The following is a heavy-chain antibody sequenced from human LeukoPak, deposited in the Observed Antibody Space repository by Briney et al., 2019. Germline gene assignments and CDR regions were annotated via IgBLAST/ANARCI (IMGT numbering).Heavy chain of an antibody. CDR1: GYTFTSYA. D-gene: IGHD6-19*01. Sequence: ASVKVSCKASGYTFTSYAMHWVRQAPGQRLEWMGRINTGNGNTKYSQEFQGRVTITRDTSANTAYMELSSLRSEDMAVYYCARAVKYRSGPLTDLLPYYFDYWGQGTLVTVSS. V-gene: IGHV1-3*03. CDR3: ARAVKYRSGPLTDLLPYYFDY. J-gene: IGHJ4*02. CDR2: INTGNGNT.